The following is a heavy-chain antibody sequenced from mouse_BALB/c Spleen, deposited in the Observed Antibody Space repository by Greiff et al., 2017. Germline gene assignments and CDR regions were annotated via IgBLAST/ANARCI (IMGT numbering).Heavy chain of an antibody. CDR1: GYSITSGYY. J-gene: IGHJ2*01. D-gene: IGHD2-10*02. V-gene: IGHV3-6*02. Sequence: DVQLQESGPGLVKPSQSLSLTCSVTGYSITSGYYWNWIRQFPGNKLEWMGYISYDGSNNYNPSLKNRISITRDTSKNQFFLKLNSVTTEDTATYYCARVGYGNYLFDYWGQGTTLTVSS. CDR3: ARVGYGNYLFDY. CDR2: ISYDGSN.